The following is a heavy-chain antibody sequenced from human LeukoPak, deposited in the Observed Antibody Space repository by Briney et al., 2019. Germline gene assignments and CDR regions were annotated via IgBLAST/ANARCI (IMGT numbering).Heavy chain of an antibody. CDR1: GGSMSSYY. J-gene: IGHJ4*02. CDR2: IHYGGST. V-gene: IGHV4-59*01. D-gene: IGHD3-22*01. Sequence: SETLSLTCIVSGGSMSSYYWSWIRQPPGKGLEWVGYIHYGGSTSYNPSLKSRVTISLDTSKNQFSLRLISVTAADTAVYFCARDRRAGNKWGYYDSSGYPPSYFDYWGQGTLVTVSS. CDR3: ARDRRAGNKWGYYDSSGYPPSYFDY.